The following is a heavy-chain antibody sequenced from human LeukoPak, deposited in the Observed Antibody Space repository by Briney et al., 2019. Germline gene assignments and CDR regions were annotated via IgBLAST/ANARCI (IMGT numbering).Heavy chain of an antibody. CDR1: GFAFSSYA. CDR3: ARSLPYGTTWYGRSDF. CDR2: INGRGDST. D-gene: IGHD6-13*01. Sequence: GGSLRLSCAASGFAFSSYAMSWVRQAPGKGLEWVSGINGRGDSTVYADSVKGRFTISRDNSKNTLYLQMNSLRAEDTAIYYCARSLPYGTTWYGRSDFWGQGTLVTVSS. V-gene: IGHV3-23*01. J-gene: IGHJ4*02.